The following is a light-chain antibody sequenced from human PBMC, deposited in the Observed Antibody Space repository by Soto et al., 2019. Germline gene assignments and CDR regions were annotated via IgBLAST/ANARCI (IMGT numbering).Light chain of an antibody. CDR1: QSVSSY. J-gene: IGKJ3*01. CDR2: DAS. CDR3: QQRSNWPAVT. V-gene: IGKV3-11*01. Sequence: EIVLTQSPATLSLSPGERATLSCRASQSVSSYLAWYQQKPGQAPRLLIYDASNRATGIPARFSGSGSGTDFTLTIRRLEPEDFAVYYCQQRSNWPAVTFGPGTKVDIK.